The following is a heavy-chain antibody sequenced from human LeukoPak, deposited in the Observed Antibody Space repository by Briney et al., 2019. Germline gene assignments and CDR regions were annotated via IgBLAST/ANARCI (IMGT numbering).Heavy chain of an antibody. CDR3: ARAYVLLLDV. J-gene: IGHJ6*04. V-gene: IGHV4-34*01. CDR2: INHSGST. Sequence: SETLSLTCAVYGGSFSGYYWSWIRQPPGKGLEWIGEINHSGSTNYNPSLKSRVTISVDTSKNQFSLKLSSVTAADTAVYYCARAYVLLLDVWGKGTTVTISS. CDR1: GGSFSGYY. D-gene: IGHD3-10*01.